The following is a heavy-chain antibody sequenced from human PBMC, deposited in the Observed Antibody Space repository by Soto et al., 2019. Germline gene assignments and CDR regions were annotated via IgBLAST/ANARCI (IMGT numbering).Heavy chain of an antibody. CDR1: GGTFSSYA. D-gene: IGHD5-12*01. CDR2: IIPIFGTA. J-gene: IGHJ4*02. Sequence: GASVKVSCKASGGTFSSYAISWVRQAPGQGLEWMGGIIPIFGTANYAQKFQGRVTITADESTSTAYMELSSLRSEDTAVYYCARVKEGYSGRHFDYWGQGTLVTVSS. CDR3: ARVKEGYSGRHFDY. V-gene: IGHV1-69*13.